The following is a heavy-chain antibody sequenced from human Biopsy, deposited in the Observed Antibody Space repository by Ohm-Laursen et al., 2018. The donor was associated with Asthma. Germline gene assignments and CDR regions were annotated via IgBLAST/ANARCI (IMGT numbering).Heavy chain of an antibody. CDR3: ARERAGVLGSYNGMDV. V-gene: IGHV3-30*03. CDR1: GFTFSNYG. Sequence: SLRLSCTASGFTFSNYGMHWVRQVAGKGLDWVAVVTYDGISQYYAESVKGRFTISRDNSRNTLNLQMNSVRPDDTAVYFCARERAGVLGSYNGMDVWGPGTTVSISS. J-gene: IGHJ6*02. CDR2: VTYDGISQ. D-gene: IGHD2-8*01.